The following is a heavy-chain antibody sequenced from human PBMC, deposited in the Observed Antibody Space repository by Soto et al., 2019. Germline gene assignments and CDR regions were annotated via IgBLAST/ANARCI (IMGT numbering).Heavy chain of an antibody. Sequence: QEQPVQSGAEVKKPGSSVKVSCKASGGLFSSYPISWVRQVPGQGLEWMGGIIPVFQTAYYTQRFQGRVKTTADESTNTAYMELSSLRSEDTGIYYCARGGSGYTWFNEFWGQGTLVTVSS. CDR2: IIPVFQTA. CDR1: GGLFSSYP. D-gene: IGHD3-22*01. CDR3: ARGGSGYTWFNEF. J-gene: IGHJ4*02. V-gene: IGHV1-69*01.